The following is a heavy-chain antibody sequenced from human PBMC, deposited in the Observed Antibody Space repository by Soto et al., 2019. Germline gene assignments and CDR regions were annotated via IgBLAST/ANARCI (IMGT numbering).Heavy chain of an antibody. CDR3: ARTQYYYDSSGYYYAVDYYYYYGMDV. Sequence: QVQLVQSGAEVKKPGSSVKVSCKASGGTFSSYAISWVRQAPGQGLEWMGGIIPIFGTANYAQKFQGRVTITADKSTSTAYIELSSLRSEDTAVYYCARTQYYYDSSGYYYAVDYYYYYGMDVWGHGTTVTVSS. D-gene: IGHD3-22*01. V-gene: IGHV1-69*06. CDR1: GGTFSSYA. J-gene: IGHJ6*02. CDR2: IIPIFGTA.